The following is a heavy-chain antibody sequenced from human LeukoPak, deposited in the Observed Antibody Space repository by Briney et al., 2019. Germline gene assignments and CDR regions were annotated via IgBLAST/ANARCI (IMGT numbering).Heavy chain of an antibody. Sequence: GGSLRLSCAASGFTFSSYSMHWVRQAPGKGLEWVSSISSSSSYIYYADSVKGRFTISRDNAKNSLYLQMNSLRAEDTAVYYCARDSQATIFGVVIILYMDVWGKGTTVTVSS. V-gene: IGHV3-21*01. J-gene: IGHJ6*03. CDR3: ARDSQATIFGVVIILYMDV. CDR2: ISSSSSYI. CDR1: GFTFSSYS. D-gene: IGHD3-3*01.